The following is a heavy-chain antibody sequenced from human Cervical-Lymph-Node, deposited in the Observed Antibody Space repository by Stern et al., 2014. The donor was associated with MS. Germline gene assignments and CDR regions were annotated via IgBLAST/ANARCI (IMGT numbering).Heavy chain of an antibody. J-gene: IGHJ4*02. CDR2: VYHSGYA. CDR1: GGSILRTDW. D-gene: IGHD3-9*01. Sequence: QVQLQESGPGLVKPSGTLSLTCAVSGGSILRTDWWSWVRQPPGKGLEWIGEVYHSGYANYNPPLKSRFTLSVDKSKNQFPLNLTSVTAADTALYYCASRTLTFPYYFDSWGQGTLVTVSS. CDR3: ASRTLTFPYYFDS. V-gene: IGHV4-4*02.